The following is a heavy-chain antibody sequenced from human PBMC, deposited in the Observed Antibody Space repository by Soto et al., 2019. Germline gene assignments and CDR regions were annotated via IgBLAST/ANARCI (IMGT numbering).Heavy chain of an antibody. V-gene: IGHV4-31*03. Sequence: SETLSLTCTVFGGSISSGGYYWIWIRQHPGKGLEWIGYIYYSGSTYYDPSLKSRVTISVDTSKNQFSLKLSSVTAADTAVYYCAREGLRPTFFDYWGQGTLVTVSS. CDR1: GGSISSGGYY. CDR3: AREGLRPTFFDY. D-gene: IGHD5-12*01. J-gene: IGHJ4*02. CDR2: IYYSGST.